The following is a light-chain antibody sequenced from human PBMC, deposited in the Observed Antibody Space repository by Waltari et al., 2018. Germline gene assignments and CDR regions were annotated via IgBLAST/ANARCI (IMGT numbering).Light chain of an antibody. V-gene: IGKV3-15*01. CDR1: QSIMTN. J-gene: IGKJ4*01. CDR3: QQYHHWST. CDR2: DAY. Sequence: EIVMTQSPATLPVSPGERGTLSCWASQSIMTNVAWYQQKPGQAPRLLIYDAYTRATDNPARFSGSGSGTDFTLTISSLQSEDFAVYYCQQYHHWSTFGGGTKVEI.